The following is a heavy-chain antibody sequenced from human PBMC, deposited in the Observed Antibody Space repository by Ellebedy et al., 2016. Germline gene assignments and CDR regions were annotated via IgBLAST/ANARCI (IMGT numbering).Heavy chain of an antibody. CDR1: GYTFTTYA. Sequence: ASVKVSCKASGYTFTTYAMHWVRQAPGQRLEWMGCINAGNGNTKYSQKFQDRVTITRGTSASTAYMELSSLRSEDTAVYYCARALIYGDYYYYAMDVWGQGTTVTVSS. J-gene: IGHJ6*02. CDR2: INAGNGNT. D-gene: IGHD4-17*01. CDR3: ARALIYGDYYYYAMDV. V-gene: IGHV1-3*01.